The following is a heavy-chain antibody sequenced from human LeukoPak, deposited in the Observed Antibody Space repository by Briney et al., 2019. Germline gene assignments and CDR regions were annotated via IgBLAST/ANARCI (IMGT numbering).Heavy chain of an antibody. V-gene: IGHV3-20*01. CDR2: INWNGGST. D-gene: IGHD3-10*01. CDR3: ARNMVRGVVFDY. CDR1: GFTFSSYG. Sequence: GGSLRLSCAASGFTFSSYGMSWVRQAPGKGLEWVSGINWNGGSTGYADSVKGRFTIPRDNAKNSLYLQMNSLRAEDTALYHCARNMVRGVVFDYWGQGTLVTVSS. J-gene: IGHJ4*02.